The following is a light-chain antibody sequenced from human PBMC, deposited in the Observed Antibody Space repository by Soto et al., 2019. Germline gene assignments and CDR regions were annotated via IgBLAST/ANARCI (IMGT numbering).Light chain of an antibody. CDR1: QSVSSN. CDR2: GAS. J-gene: IGKJ5*01. V-gene: IGKV3-20*01. Sequence: IVLTQSPSTLSVSPGERATLSCRASQSVSSNLAWYQQKPGQAPRLLIYGASNRATGIPDRFSGSGSGTGFSLTISSLEPEDSAVYYCQQYGSSPITFGQGTRLEIK. CDR3: QQYGSSPIT.